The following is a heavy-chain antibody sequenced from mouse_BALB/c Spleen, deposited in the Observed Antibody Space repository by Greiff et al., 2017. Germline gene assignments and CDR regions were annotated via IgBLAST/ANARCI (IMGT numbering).Heavy chain of an antibody. J-gene: IGHJ4*01. Sequence: QVHVKQSGAELVRPGASVTLSCKASGYTFTDYEMHWVKQTPVHGLEWIGAIDPETGGTAYNQKFKGKATLTADKSSSTAYMELRSLTSEDSAVYYCTRGWEYAMDYWGQGTSVTVSS. CDR2: IDPETGGT. CDR1: GYTFTDYE. V-gene: IGHV1-15*01. D-gene: IGHD4-1*01. CDR3: TRGWEYAMDY.